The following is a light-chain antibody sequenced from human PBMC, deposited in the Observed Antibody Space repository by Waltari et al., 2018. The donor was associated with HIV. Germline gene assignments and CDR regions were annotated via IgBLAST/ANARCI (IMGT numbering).Light chain of an antibody. Sequence: QSVLTHPPSVSPALGQTVIISCSGSSPNIGHTYLSWYQHHPRTAPKLLIYENNKRPSGIPDRFSGSKSGTSATLGITGLQTGDEADYYCETWDSSLSAGVFGGGTKLTVL. V-gene: IGLV1-51*02. J-gene: IGLJ2*01. CDR1: SPNIGHTY. CDR3: ETWDSSLSAGV. CDR2: ENN.